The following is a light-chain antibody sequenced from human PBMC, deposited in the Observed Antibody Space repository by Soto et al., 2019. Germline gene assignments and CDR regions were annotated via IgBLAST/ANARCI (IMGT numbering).Light chain of an antibody. CDR3: LQDYNYPRT. V-gene: IGKV1-6*01. CDR1: QGIRND. J-gene: IGKJ1*01. CDR2: AAS. Sequence: AIQMTQSPSSLSASVGDRVTITCRASQGIRNDLAWYQQKPGKAPNLLIYAASFLQSGVPSRFSGSGSGTDFTLTISSLQPEDFATYYCLQDYNYPRTFGQGTKVEI.